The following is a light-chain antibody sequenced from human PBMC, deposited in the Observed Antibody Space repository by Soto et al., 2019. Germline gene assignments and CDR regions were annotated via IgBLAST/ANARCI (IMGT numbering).Light chain of an antibody. Sequence: DIQLIQSPSSLSASVGDRVTITCRASENILKFLAWYQQRSGSAPDLLIYAASDLESGVPSRFSGSGSGTEFTLTIANLQPNDSATYFCQHYNTQSITFGGGTKVDVK. CDR1: ENILKF. CDR3: QHYNTQSIT. CDR2: AAS. V-gene: IGKV1-5*01. J-gene: IGKJ4*01.